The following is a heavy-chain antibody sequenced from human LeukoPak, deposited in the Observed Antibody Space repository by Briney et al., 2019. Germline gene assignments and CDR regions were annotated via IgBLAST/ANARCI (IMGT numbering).Heavy chain of an antibody. CDR1: GLTISRYW. D-gene: IGHD3-3*01. Sequence: QPGGSLRLSCAASGLTISRYWMSWVRQAPGKGLEWVANIKQDGSEKYYVDSVKGRFTISRDNAKNSLYLQMNSLRAEDTAVYYCARNLRNGGFWSGDYYMDVWGKGTTVTVSS. J-gene: IGHJ6*03. CDR3: ARNLRNGGFWSGDYYMDV. CDR2: IKQDGSEK. V-gene: IGHV3-7*01.